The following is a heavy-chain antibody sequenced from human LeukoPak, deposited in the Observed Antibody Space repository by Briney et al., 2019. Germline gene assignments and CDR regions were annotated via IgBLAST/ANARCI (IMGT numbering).Heavy chain of an antibody. J-gene: IGHJ4*02. V-gene: IGHV3-23*01. Sequence: PGGSLRLSCAASGFTFSSYAMAWVRQAPGKGLEWVSAISGSGGSTYYADSVKGRFTISGDNSKNTLYLQMNSLRAEDTAVYYCAKDRSGWFYFDYWGQGTLVTVSS. CDR3: AKDRSGWFYFDY. CDR2: ISGSGGST. CDR1: GFTFSSYA. D-gene: IGHD6-19*01.